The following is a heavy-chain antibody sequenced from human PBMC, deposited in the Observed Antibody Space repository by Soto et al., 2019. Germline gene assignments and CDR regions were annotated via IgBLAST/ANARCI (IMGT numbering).Heavy chain of an antibody. CDR2: STHSRRT. CDR1: GGSFSDFF. D-gene: IGHD1-1*01. J-gene: IGHJ4*02. CDR3: ARGTSTGTMSY. Sequence: PSETLSLTCAVYGGSFSDFFWSWIRQPPGKGLGWIGESTHSRRTNYNPSLKSRVTISVDTSKNQFSLKLSSVTAADTAVYYCARGTSTGTMSYWGQGTLVTVSS. V-gene: IGHV4-34*01.